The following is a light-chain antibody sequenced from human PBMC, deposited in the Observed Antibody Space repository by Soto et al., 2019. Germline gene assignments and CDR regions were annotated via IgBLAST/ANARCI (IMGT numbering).Light chain of an antibody. CDR3: QQYNSYSPWT. V-gene: IGKV1-5*01. CDR2: DAS. J-gene: IGKJ1*01. Sequence: DIQMTQSPSTLSASVGDRVTITCRASQSISSWLAWYQQKPGKAPKLLIYDASSLDSGVPSRFSGSGSGTEFTLTISSLLPDDFAPYYCQQYNSYSPWTFGQGTKVEIK. CDR1: QSISSW.